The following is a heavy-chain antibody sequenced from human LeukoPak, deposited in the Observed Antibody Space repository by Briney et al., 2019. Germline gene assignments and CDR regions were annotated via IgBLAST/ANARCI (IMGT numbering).Heavy chain of an antibody. CDR2: ISGSGGST. CDR1: GFTFSSYA. J-gene: IGHJ4*02. D-gene: IGHD2-2*01. V-gene: IGHV3-23*01. Sequence: GGSLRLSCAASGFTFSSYAMSWVRQAPGKGLEWVSAISGSGGSTYYADSVKGRFTISRDNSKNTLYLQMNSLRAEDTAVYYCARDSQWVVGVKPAFDYWGQGTLVTVSS. CDR3: ARDSQWVVGVKPAFDY.